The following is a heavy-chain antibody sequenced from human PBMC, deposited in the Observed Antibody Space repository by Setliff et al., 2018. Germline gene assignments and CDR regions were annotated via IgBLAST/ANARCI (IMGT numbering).Heavy chain of an antibody. J-gene: IGHJ6*02. Sequence: SVKVSCKASGGTFSSYAISWVRQAPGQGLEWMGGIIPIFGTANYAQKFQGRVTITADETTSTAYMELSSLRSEDTAVYYCARDSRGLVPAAIEGSYYYYGMDVWGQGTTVTVSS. D-gene: IGHD2-2*02. CDR2: IIPIFGTA. CDR3: ARDSRGLVPAAIEGSYYYYGMDV. V-gene: IGHV1-69*13. CDR1: GGTFSSYA.